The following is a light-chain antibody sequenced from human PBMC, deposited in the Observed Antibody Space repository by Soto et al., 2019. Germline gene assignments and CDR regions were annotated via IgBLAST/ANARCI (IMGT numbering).Light chain of an antibody. CDR1: QSVSSD. CDR3: QQYHNWLMYT. CDR2: GAS. V-gene: IGKV3-15*01. Sequence: EIVMTQSPVTLSVSPGERATLSCRASQSVSSDLAWYQQKPGQAPRLLIYGASTRATGIPAGFSGSGSGTEFTLTISSLQSADFAVYYCQQYHNWLMYTFGQGTKLEI. J-gene: IGKJ2*01.